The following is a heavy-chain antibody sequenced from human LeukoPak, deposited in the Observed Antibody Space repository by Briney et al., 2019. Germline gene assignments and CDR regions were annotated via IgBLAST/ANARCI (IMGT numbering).Heavy chain of an antibody. J-gene: IGHJ4*02. CDR3: TKDHFYFAWLRDY. D-gene: IGHD3-9*01. Sequence: GGTLSFTSTASGFTIGDYAMSRVRPAPGNGLEWGGFIRSKAYGGTTEYAASLKDRFTISRDDSKSIAYLRMNSLKTEDTAMYYCTKDHFYFAWLRDYWDQGTLVAVSS. CDR1: GFTIGDYA. CDR2: IRSKAYGGTT. V-gene: IGHV3-49*04.